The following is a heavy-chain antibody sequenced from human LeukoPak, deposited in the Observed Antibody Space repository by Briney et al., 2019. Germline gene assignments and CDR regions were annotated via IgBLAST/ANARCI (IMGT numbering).Heavy chain of an antibody. CDR2: INHSGST. CDR3: ARDGGLDSSGYYFDY. D-gene: IGHD3-22*01. Sequence: SETLSLTCAVCGGSFSGYYWSWIRQPPGKGLEWIGEINHSGSTNYNPSLKSRVTISVDTSKNQFSLKLSSVTAADTAVYYCARDGGLDSSGYYFDYWGQGTLVTVSS. V-gene: IGHV4-34*01. CDR1: GGSFSGYY. J-gene: IGHJ4*02.